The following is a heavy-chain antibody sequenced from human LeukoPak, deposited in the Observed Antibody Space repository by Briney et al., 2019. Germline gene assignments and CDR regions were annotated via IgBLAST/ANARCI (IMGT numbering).Heavy chain of an antibody. CDR2: IYYSGST. Sequence: SETLSLTCTVSGGSISSYYWSWIRQPPGKGLEWIGYIYYSGSTNYNPSLKSRVTISVDTSKNQFSLKLSSVTAADTAVYYCARDRGGSSHYYYYMDVWGKGTTVTVSS. CDR3: ARDRGGSSHYYYYMDV. J-gene: IGHJ6*03. V-gene: IGHV4-59*01. D-gene: IGHD6-6*01. CDR1: GGSISSYY.